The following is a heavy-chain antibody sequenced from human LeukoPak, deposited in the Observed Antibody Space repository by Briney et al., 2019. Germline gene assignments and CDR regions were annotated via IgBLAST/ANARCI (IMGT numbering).Heavy chain of an antibody. D-gene: IGHD2-2*01. CDR2: IYYNGRT. CDR1: GGSISSYY. Sequence: SETLSLTCAVSGGSISSYYWSWVRQSPGRGLEYIGHIYYNGRTDYNPSLKSRVTISVDTSRNQFSLKLNSVTAADTAVYFCARWYCSRGTCYYLDYWGQGTLVTVSS. V-gene: IGHV4-59*01. J-gene: IGHJ4*02. CDR3: ARWYCSRGTCYYLDY.